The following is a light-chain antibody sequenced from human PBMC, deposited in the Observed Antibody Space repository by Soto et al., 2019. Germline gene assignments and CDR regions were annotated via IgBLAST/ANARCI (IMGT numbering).Light chain of an antibody. Sequence: EIVLTQSPATLSLSLGERATLSCRASQSIGSYLAWYQHKLGQPPRLLIYDTSKRATGIPDRFSGSGSGTDFTLTISRLEPEDFAVYYCQQYQNSPRTFGQGTRLEIK. J-gene: IGKJ5*01. CDR3: QQYQNSPRT. V-gene: IGKV3-11*01. CDR2: DTS. CDR1: QSIGSY.